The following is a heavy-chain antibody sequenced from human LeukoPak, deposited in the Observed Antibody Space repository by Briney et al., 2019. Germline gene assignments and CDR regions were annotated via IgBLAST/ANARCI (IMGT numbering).Heavy chain of an antibody. D-gene: IGHD1-26*01. Sequence: PGGSLRLSCAASGSTFSSYSMNWVRQAPGKGLEWVSSISSSSSYIYYADSVKGRFTISRDNAKNSLYLQMNSLRAEDRAVYYCARLPGSYGMDVWGQGTTVTVSS. J-gene: IGHJ6*02. V-gene: IGHV3-21*01. CDR3: ARLPGSYGMDV. CDR2: ISSSSSYI. CDR1: GSTFSSYS.